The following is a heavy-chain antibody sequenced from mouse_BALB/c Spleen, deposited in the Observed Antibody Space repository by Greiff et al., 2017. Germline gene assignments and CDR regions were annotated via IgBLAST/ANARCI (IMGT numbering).Heavy chain of an antibody. CDR1: GYTFTSYW. J-gene: IGHJ1*01. CDR2: IYPGDGDT. V-gene: IGHV1-87*01. CDR3: ARAGSRYFDV. D-gene: IGHD1-1*01. Sequence: QVQLKQSGAELARPGASVKLSCKASGYTFTSYWMQWVKQRPGQGLEWIGAIYPGDGDTRYTQKFKSKATLTADKSSSTAYMQLSSLASEDSAVYYCARAGSRYFDVWGAGTTVTVSS.